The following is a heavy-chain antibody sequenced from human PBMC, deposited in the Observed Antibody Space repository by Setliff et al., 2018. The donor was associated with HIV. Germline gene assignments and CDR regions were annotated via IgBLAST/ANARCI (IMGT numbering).Heavy chain of an antibody. CDR2: IHYNEKT. J-gene: IGHJ5*02. CDR3: ASRVYYYDSNNFLREEGFDP. CDR1: GGSASNSRYY. D-gene: IGHD3-22*01. Sequence: SETLSLTCTVSGGSASNSRYYWAWIRQPPGKGLEYIGSIHYNEKTYYNPSLKSRVTISIGTSKNQFSLDLTSVTAADTAVYYCASRVYYYDSNNFLREEGFDPWGQGTLVTVSS. V-gene: IGHV4-39*01.